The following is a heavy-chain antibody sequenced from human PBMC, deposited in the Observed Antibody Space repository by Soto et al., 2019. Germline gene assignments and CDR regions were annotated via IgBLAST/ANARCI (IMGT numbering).Heavy chain of an antibody. J-gene: IGHJ5*02. CDR3: ARDAHSGYSSSWYPRGFDP. D-gene: IGHD6-13*01. Sequence: SETLSLTCTVSGGSISSYYWSWIRQPPGKGLEWIGYIYYSGSTNYNPSLKSRVTISVDKSKKQYSLKLSSVAAADTAVYYCARDAHSGYSSSWYPRGFDPWGQGTLVTVSS. CDR1: GGSISSYY. V-gene: IGHV4-59*01. CDR2: IYYSGST.